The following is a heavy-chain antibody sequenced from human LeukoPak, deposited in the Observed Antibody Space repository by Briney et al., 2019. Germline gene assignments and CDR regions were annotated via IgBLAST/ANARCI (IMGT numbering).Heavy chain of an antibody. Sequence: GASVKVSCKASGYTFTSYGISWVRQAPGQGLEWMGGIIPIFGTANYAQKFQGRVTITTDESTSTAYMELSSLRSEDTAVYYCARDVPSKVASYRPIDYWGQGTLVTVSS. J-gene: IGHJ4*02. CDR2: IIPIFGTA. V-gene: IGHV1-69*05. CDR1: GYTFTSYG. CDR3: ARDVPSKVASYRPIDY. D-gene: IGHD5-12*01.